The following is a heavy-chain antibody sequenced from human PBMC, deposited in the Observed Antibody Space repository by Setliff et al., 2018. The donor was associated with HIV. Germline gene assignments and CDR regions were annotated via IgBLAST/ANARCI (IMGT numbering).Heavy chain of an antibody. CDR2: IYHSGTT. V-gene: IGHV4-59*12. CDR3: ARDQSIAARYLFDP. Sequence: SETLSLTCTVSGGSISSYYWSWIRQPPGKGLEWIGYIYHSGTTNYNPSLKSRVTISVDKSKNQFSLKLTSVTAADTAVYYCARDQSIAARYLFDPWGQGTLVTVS. J-gene: IGHJ5*02. D-gene: IGHD6-6*01. CDR1: GGSISSYY.